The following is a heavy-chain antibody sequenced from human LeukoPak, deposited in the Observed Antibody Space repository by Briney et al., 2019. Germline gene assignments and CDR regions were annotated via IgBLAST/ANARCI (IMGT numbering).Heavy chain of an antibody. D-gene: IGHD2-2*01. CDR2: MNPNSGNT. CDR3: ARDIVVVPAASHRGYFDL. V-gene: IGHV1-8*03. J-gene: IGHJ2*01. Sequence: ASVKVSCKASGYTFTSYDINWVRQATGQGLEWMGWMNPNSGNTGYAQKFQGRVTITRDTSVSTAYMELSSLRSEDTAVYYCARDIVVVPAASHRGYFDLWGRGTLVTVSS. CDR1: GYTFTSYD.